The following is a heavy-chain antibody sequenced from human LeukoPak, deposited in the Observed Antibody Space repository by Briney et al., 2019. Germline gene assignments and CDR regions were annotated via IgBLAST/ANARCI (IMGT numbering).Heavy chain of an antibody. J-gene: IGHJ6*03. Sequence: SETLSLTCAVYGGSFSGYCWSWIRQPPGKGLEWIGEINHSGSTNYNPSLKSRVTISVDTSKNQFSLKLSSVTAADTAVYYCARRPVPAAIRAGTTAYYYYMDVWGKGTTVTVSS. V-gene: IGHV4-34*01. CDR3: ARRPVPAAIRAGTTAYYYYMDV. CDR1: GGSFSGYC. CDR2: INHSGST. D-gene: IGHD2-2*01.